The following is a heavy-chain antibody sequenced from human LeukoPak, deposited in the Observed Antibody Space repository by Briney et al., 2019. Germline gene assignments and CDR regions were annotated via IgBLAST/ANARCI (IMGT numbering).Heavy chain of an antibody. Sequence: SETLSLTCTVSGYSISNGYYWAWIRQPPGKGLEWIGTIYHSGSTYYNPSLKSRVTISVDTSKNQFSLKLSSVTAADTAVYYCARAIEVGAMTPFDYWGQGTLVTVSS. V-gene: IGHV4-38-2*02. D-gene: IGHD1-26*01. CDR3: ARAIEVGAMTPFDY. J-gene: IGHJ4*02. CDR1: GYSISNGYY. CDR2: IYHSGST.